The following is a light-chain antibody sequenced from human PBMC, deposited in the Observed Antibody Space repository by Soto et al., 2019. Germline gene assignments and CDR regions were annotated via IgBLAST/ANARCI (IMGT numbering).Light chain of an antibody. J-gene: IGLJ2*01. CDR3: CSYAGSSTLV. Sequence: QLVLTQPASVSGSPGQSITISCTGTSSDVGSYKFVSWYQQHPVKAPKLMIYEGSKRPSGVSNRFSGSKSGNTASLTISGLQAEDEADYYCCSYAGSSTLVFGGGTKVTVL. V-gene: IGLV2-23*01. CDR1: SSDVGSYKF. CDR2: EGS.